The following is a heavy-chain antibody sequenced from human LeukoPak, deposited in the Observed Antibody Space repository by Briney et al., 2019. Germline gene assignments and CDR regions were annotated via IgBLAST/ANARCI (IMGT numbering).Heavy chain of an antibody. CDR3: ARLSTDNVVLPGAMAYYFDC. J-gene: IGHJ4*02. CDR2: INYSGST. Sequence: PSETLSLTCTVSAGAITSQYWSWIRQSPGKGLEFIEYINYSGSTSYNPSLKSRVAISVDTSENQFSLKLSSVTAADTAMYFCARLSTDNVVLPGAMAYYFDCWGQGTLVTVSS. CDR1: AGAITSQY. D-gene: IGHD2-2*01. V-gene: IGHV4-59*08.